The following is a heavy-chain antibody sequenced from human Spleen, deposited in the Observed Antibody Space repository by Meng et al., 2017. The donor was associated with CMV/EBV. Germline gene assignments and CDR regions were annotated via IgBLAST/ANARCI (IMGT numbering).Heavy chain of an antibody. Sequence: ASVKVSCKASGYTFTGYYMHWVRQAPGQGLEWMGWINPNSGGTNYAQKFQGRVTMTRDTSISTAYMELSSLRSEDTAVYYCARGRYCSSTSCYVVGSPAGYWGQGTLVTVSS. CDR2: INPNSGGT. J-gene: IGHJ4*02. D-gene: IGHD2-2*01. CDR3: ARGRYCSSTSCYVVGSPAGY. CDR1: GYTFTGYY. V-gene: IGHV1-2*02.